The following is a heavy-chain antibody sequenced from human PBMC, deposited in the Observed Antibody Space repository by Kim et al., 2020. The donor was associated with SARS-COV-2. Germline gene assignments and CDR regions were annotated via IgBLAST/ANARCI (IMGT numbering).Heavy chain of an antibody. CDR1: GGTFSSYV. CDR2: IIPVFGSA. CDR3: VFREGYFDLLHYFQH. J-gene: IGHJ1*01. V-gene: IGHV1-69*13. Sequence: SVKVSCKASGGTFSSYVVSWVRQAPGQGLEWMGKIIPVFGSAYYAQKFQGRVTITADESAHTAYMELTSLRSDDTAMYYCVFREGYFDLLHYFQHWGQGGLVPVS. D-gene: IGHD3-9*01.